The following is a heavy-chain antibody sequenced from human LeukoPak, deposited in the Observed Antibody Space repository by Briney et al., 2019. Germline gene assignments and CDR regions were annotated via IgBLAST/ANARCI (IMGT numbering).Heavy chain of an antibody. V-gene: IGHV3-43*02. CDR3: AKSSSGWYFDY. Sequence: GGSLRLSCAASGFTFADYAMNWVRQAPGKGLEWVSPISGGGGSTYYADYVKGRFTLSRDNSKNSLYLQMNSLRTEDTALYYCAKSSSGWYFDYWGQGTLVTVFS. CDR2: ISGGGGST. CDR1: GFTFADYA. J-gene: IGHJ4*02. D-gene: IGHD6-19*01.